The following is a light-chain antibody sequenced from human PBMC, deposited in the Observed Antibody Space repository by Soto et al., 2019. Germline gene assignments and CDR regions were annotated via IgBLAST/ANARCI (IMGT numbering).Light chain of an antibody. CDR3: SSYAGSNSPFV. CDR1: SSDVGGYKY. CDR2: EVS. J-gene: IGLJ1*01. Sequence: QSVLTQPPSASGSPGQSVTISCTGTSSDVGGYKYVSWYQQHPGKAPKLMIYEVSKRPSGVTDRFSGSKSGNTASLTVSGLQPEDAADYFCSSYAGSNSPFVFGTGTKLTVL. V-gene: IGLV2-8*01.